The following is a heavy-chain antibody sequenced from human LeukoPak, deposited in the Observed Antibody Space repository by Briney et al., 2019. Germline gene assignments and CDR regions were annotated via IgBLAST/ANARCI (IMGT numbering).Heavy chain of an antibody. D-gene: IGHD6-19*01. J-gene: IGHJ4*02. CDR3: ARGTLYSGWSYFLDS. CDR2: VYYNGTT. V-gene: IGHV4-39*07. Sequence: SETLSLTCNVSGGPISLSYYYWGWIRQPPGKGLEWIGSVYYNGTTSYNPSLKSRVTISIDTSKNYFSMRLRCVTAADTAVYYCARGTLYSGWSYFLDSWGQGTLVAVS. CDR1: GGPISLSYYY.